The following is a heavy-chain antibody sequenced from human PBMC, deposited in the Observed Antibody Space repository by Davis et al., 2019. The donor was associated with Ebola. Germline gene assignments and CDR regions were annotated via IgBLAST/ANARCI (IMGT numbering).Heavy chain of an antibody. J-gene: IGHJ5*02. CDR3: ARDRYCSSTSCYDVQGRWFDP. Sequence: PSETLSLTCTVSGGSISSGGYYWSWIRQPPGKGLEWIGYIYYSGSTNYNPSLKSRVTISVDTSKNQFSLKLSSVTAADTAVYYCARDRYCSSTSCYDVQGRWFDPWGQGTLVTVSS. V-gene: IGHV4-61*08. CDR1: GGSISSGGYY. D-gene: IGHD2-2*01. CDR2: IYYSGST.